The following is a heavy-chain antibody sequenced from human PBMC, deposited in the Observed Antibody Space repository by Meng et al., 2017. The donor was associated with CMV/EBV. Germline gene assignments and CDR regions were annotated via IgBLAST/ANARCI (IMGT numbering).Heavy chain of an antibody. Sequence: SVKVSCKASGGTFSSYAISWVRQAPGQGLEWMGGIIPILGIANYAQKFQGRVTITADKSTSTAYMELSSLRSEDTAVYYCARRLTMIAGGGGWFDPWGRGTLVTVSS. V-gene: IGHV1-69*10. CDR1: GGTFSSYA. CDR2: IIPILGIA. CDR3: ARRLTMIAGGGGWFDP. J-gene: IGHJ5*02. D-gene: IGHD3-22*01.